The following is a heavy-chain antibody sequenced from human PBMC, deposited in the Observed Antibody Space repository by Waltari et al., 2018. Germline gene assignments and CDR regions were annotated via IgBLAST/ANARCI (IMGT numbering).Heavy chain of an antibody. CDR1: GFTFSNYW. J-gene: IGHJ4*02. V-gene: IGHV3-74*01. CDR3: TRGEINYPRFDY. CDR2: INVDGSST. D-gene: IGHD4-4*01. Sequence: EVQLVESGGDLVQPGGSLRLSCAASGFTFSNYWMHWVRQAPGKGLAWVSRINVDGSSTVYANSVAGRFTITRDNAKNTVYLEMSGLRAEDTAVYYCTRGEINYPRFDYWGQGSLVTVSS.